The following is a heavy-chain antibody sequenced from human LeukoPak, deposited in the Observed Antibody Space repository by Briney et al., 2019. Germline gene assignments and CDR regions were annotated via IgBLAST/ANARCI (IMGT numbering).Heavy chain of an antibody. CDR2: TYYRSKWYN. V-gene: IGHV6-1*01. CDR1: GDSVSSNSAS. CDR3: AIDTSKRYTCFHH. D-gene: IGHD2-2*01. J-gene: IGHJ1*01. Sequence: SQTLSLTCAISGDSVSSNSASWNWIRQSPSRGLEWLGRTYYRSKWYNDHAVSVKSRITITADTSKNQFSLQLKSVTPEDTAVYYCAIDTSKRYTCFHHWGQGTLVIVSS.